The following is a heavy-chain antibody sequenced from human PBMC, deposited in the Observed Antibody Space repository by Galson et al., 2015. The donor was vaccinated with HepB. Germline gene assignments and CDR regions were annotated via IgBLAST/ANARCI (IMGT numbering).Heavy chain of an antibody. CDR2: IIPIFGTA. J-gene: IGHJ3*02. D-gene: IGHD2-2*02. V-gene: IGHV1-69*13. CDR3: ARDSYCSSTSCYSRTKAFDI. Sequence: SVKVSCKASGGTFSSYTISWVRQAPGQGLEWMGGIIPIFGTANYAQKFQGRVTITADESTSTAYMELSSLRSEDTAVYYCARDSYCSSTSCYSRTKAFDIWGQGTMVTVSS. CDR1: GGTFSSYT.